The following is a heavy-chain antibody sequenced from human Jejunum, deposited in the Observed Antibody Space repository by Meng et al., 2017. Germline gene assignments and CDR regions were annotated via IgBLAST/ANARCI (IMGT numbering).Heavy chain of an antibody. CDR1: GFTFHNYW. V-gene: IGHV3-7*01. D-gene: IGHD3-9*01. J-gene: IGHJ4*02. CDR2: IKGNGDEK. Sequence: GESLKISCAASGFTFHNYWMAWVRQAPGKGLEWVANIKGNGDEKTYVGSVKGRFTISRDNAKSSLYLQMNSLRAGDAAVYYCTRDQGYDVLTGYSHFDYWGQGTLVTVSS. CDR3: TRDQGYDVLTGYSHFDY.